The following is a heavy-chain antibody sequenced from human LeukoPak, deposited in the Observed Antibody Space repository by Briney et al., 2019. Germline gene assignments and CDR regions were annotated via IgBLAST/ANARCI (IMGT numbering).Heavy chain of an antibody. D-gene: IGHD5-24*01. CDR3: TRVGYIDEGIDY. J-gene: IGHJ4*02. Sequence: GGSLRLSCAASGFTFSSHSMNWVRQTPGKGLEWISYISSSSTIIHYADSVKGRFTISRDDAKNSLYLQMNSLRAEDTAIYYCTRVGYIDEGIDYWGQGTLVTVSS. V-gene: IGHV3-48*01. CDR1: GFTFSSHS. CDR2: ISSSSTII.